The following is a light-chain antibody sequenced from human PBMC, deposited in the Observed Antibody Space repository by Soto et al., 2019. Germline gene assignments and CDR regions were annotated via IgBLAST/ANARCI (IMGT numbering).Light chain of an antibody. CDR2: DAS. Sequence: EIVLTPSPDTLSLSPGDRVTLSCRASQTVRNNYLAWYQQKPGQAPRLLIYDASTRATGIPARFSGSGSGTEFTLTISNLQSEDFAVYYCHQYNKWPPITFGQGTRLEIK. CDR3: HQYNKWPPIT. V-gene: IGKV3-15*01. CDR1: QTVRNN. J-gene: IGKJ5*01.